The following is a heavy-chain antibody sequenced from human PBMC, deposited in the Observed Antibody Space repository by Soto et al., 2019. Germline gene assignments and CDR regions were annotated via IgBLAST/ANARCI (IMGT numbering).Heavy chain of an antibody. CDR2: MNPNSGNT. J-gene: IGHJ4*02. D-gene: IGHD3-22*01. CDR1: GYTFTSYD. Sequence: ASVKVSCKASGYTFTSYDINWVRQATGQGLEWMGWMNPNSGNTGYAQKFQGRVTMTRNTSISTAYMELSSLRSEDTAVYYCARGSGDSSGYYYGYWGQGIQVTVSS. CDR3: ARGSGDSSGYYYGY. V-gene: IGHV1-8*01.